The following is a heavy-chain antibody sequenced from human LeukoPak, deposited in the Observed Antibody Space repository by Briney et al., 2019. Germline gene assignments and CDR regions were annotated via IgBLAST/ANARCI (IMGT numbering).Heavy chain of an antibody. CDR2: ISDGGST. D-gene: IGHD5-12*01. V-gene: IGHV3-53*01. Sequence: GGSLRLSCAASGFTISSNYMNWVRQAPGKGLDWVSVISDGGSTYYADSVRGRFTISRDNSKNTLYLQMNSLRAEDTAVYYCARDRGGYDSWYFDYWGQGTLVTVSS. J-gene: IGHJ4*02. CDR1: GFTISSNY. CDR3: ARDRGGYDSWYFDY.